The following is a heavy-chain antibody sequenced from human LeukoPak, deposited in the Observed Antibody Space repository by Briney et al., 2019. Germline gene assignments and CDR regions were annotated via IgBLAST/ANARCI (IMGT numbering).Heavy chain of an antibody. CDR3: ARALGIRSWFDP. J-gene: IGHJ5*02. CDR1: GGSISSYY. CDR2: IYYSGST. D-gene: IGHD7-27*01. V-gene: IGHV4-59*01. Sequence: SSETLSLTCTVSGGSISSYYWSWIRQPPGKGLEWIGYIYYSGSTNYNPSLKSRVTISVDTSKNQFSLKLSSVTAADTAVYYCARALGIRSWFDPWGQGTLVTVSS.